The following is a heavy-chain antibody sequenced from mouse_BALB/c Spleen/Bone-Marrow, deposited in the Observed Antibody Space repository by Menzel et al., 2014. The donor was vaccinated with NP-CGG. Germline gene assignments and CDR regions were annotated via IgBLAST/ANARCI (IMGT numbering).Heavy chain of an antibody. CDR2: INPDSSTI. J-gene: IGHJ3*01. D-gene: IGHD2-12*01. CDR1: GFDFSRYW. Sequence: EVKLVESGGGLVQPGGSLKLSCAASGFDFSRYWMSWVRQAPGKGLEWIGEINPDSSTINYTPSLKDKFIISRDNAKNTRCLQMNKGRSADTQLDFCAQPRYFVFFAYWGQGTLVTVSA. CDR3: AQPRYFVFFAY. V-gene: IGHV4-1*02.